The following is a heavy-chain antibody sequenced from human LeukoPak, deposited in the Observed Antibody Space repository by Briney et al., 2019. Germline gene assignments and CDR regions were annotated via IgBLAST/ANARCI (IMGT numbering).Heavy chain of an antibody. CDR3: AKDLAITMIVVGLCDY. V-gene: IGHV3-23*01. Sequence: PGASLRLSCAASGCTFSSYAMSWVRQAPGKGLGWDSAISGSGGRTYYADSVKGRRTIFRVDSKNTLYLQMISLGAEDTAVYYCAKDLAITMIVVGLCDYWGQGTLATVTS. CDR1: GCTFSSYA. CDR2: ISGSGGRT. J-gene: IGHJ4*02. D-gene: IGHD3-22*01.